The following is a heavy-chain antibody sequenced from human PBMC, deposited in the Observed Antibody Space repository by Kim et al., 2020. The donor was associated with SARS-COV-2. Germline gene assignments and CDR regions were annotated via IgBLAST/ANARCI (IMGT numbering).Heavy chain of an antibody. V-gene: IGHV4-59*08. CDR3: ARRGSKGPFDY. J-gene: IGHJ4*02. D-gene: IGHD3-10*01. Sequence: THSNPSRKSRVTISVDPSKSQFSLKLSSVTAADTAVYYCARRGSKGPFDYWGQGTLVTVSS. CDR2: T.